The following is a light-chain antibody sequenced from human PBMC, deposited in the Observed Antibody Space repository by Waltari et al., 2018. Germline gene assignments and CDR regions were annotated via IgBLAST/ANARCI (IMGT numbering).Light chain of an antibody. Sequence: IVLKQSPGTLSLSPGERATLSCRASQCVSIYLAWYKQKPGQAPRLLIYHTSTRATGIPDRFSGSGSGTDFSLTISGLEPEDFAVYYCQHYKSLPVSFGQRTRVEIK. CDR3: QHYKSLPVS. CDR2: HTS. V-gene: IGKV3-20*01. CDR1: QCVSIY. J-gene: IGKJ1*01.